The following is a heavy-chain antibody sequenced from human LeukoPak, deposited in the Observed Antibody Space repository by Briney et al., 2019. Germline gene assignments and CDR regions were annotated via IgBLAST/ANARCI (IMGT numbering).Heavy chain of an antibody. CDR2: INHSGST. CDR1: GGSFSGYY. V-gene: IGHV4-34*01. J-gene: IGHJ6*03. D-gene: IGHD2-21*01. CDR3: ARGIPPDYYMDV. Sequence: PSETLSLTCAVYGGSFSGYYWSWIRQPPGKGLEWIGEINHSGSTNYNPSLKSRVTISVDTSKNQFSLKLSSVTAADTAVYYCARGIPPDYYMDVWGKGTTVTVSS.